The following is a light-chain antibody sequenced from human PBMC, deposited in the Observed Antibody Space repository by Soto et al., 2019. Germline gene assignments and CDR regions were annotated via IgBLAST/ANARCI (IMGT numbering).Light chain of an antibody. CDR2: GAS. V-gene: IGKV3-20*01. Sequence: EIVLTQSPGTLSLSPGERATLSCRSSQSLSSSYLAWYQHKPGQAPRLLIYGASSRATGIPDRFSGSGSGTDFTLTISRLEPEDFAVYYCQQYGSSPWTFGQGTKV. J-gene: IGKJ1*01. CDR3: QQYGSSPWT. CDR1: QSLSSSY.